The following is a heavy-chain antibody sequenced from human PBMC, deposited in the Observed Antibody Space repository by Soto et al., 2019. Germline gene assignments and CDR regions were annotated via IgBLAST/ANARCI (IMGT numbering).Heavy chain of an antibody. Sequence: PWWSLRLSCAASGFACSTYAMTWFRQAPGKGLEWVSVISGSGGSSYYADSVKGRFTISRDNSKNTLFLQMNGLRAEDTAVYYCAKVTKRAAAGRYEYYKYGMDVWGQGTTVTVSS. CDR3: AKVTKRAAAGRYEYYKYGMDV. CDR1: GFACSTYA. D-gene: IGHD6-13*01. V-gene: IGHV3-23*01. J-gene: IGHJ6*02. CDR2: ISGSGGSS.